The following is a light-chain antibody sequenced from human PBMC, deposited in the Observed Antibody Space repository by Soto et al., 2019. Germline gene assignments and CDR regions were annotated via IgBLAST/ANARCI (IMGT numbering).Light chain of an antibody. CDR3: QNYNSYLIT. Sequence: DIQMTQSPSTLSASVGDRVTITCRAIQSISTWLAWYQQKPGKAPNLLIYKASSLESGVPSRFSGSGSGTEFTLTISSLQPDDSATFYCQNYNSYLITFGQGTRLEIK. V-gene: IGKV1-5*03. CDR2: KAS. J-gene: IGKJ5*01. CDR1: QSISTW.